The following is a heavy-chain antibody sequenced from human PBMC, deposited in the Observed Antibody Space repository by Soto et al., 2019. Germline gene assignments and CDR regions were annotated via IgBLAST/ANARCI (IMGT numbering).Heavy chain of an antibody. J-gene: IGHJ4*02. V-gene: IGHV3-7*03. CDR1: QSAEATVRRDW. Sequence: GGSLRLSCEISQSAEATVRRDWMNWVRQAPGKGLEWVAHINQDGSEKYYLDSVKGRFTISRDNSKNTLYLQMNSLRAEDTAVYYCAKVEHTTQQWLPRIIDYWGQGTLVTV. D-gene: IGHD6-19*01. CDR2: INQDGSEK. CDR3: AKVEHTTQQWLPRIIDY.